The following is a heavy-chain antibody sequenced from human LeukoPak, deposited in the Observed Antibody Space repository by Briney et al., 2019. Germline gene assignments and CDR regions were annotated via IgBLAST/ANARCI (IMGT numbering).Heavy chain of an antibody. CDR2: INPRGGST. Sequence: GASVKVSCKASGYTFTNYFMHWVRQAPGQGLEWRGIINPRGGSTGYAQKFQGRITMTTDMSTRTVYMELSSLESEDTAVYYCARRDCVGDCYSNWFDPWGQGTLVTVSS. CDR1: GYTFTNYF. V-gene: IGHV1-46*01. CDR3: ARRDCVGDCYSNWFDP. D-gene: IGHD2-21*02. J-gene: IGHJ5*02.